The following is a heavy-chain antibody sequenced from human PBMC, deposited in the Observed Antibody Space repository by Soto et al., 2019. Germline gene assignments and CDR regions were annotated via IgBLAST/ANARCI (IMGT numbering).Heavy chain of an antibody. CDR3: AYYYDSSGPFDY. J-gene: IGHJ4*02. V-gene: IGHV1-69*06. Sequence: GASVKVSCKASGGTFSSYAISWVRQATGQGLEWMGGIIPIFGTANYAQKFQGRVTITADKSTSTAYMELSSLRSEDTAVYYCAYYYDSSGPFDYWGQGTLVTVSS. CDR1: GGTFSSYA. D-gene: IGHD3-22*01. CDR2: IIPIFGTA.